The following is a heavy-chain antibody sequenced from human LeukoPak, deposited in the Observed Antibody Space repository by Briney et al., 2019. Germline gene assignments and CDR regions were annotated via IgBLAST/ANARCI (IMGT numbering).Heavy chain of an antibody. Sequence: PGGSLRLSCAASGFTFSSYAMSWVRQALGKGLEWVSAISGSGGSTYYADSVKGRFTISRDNSKNTLYLQMNSLRAEDTAVYYCVLPGRYSSSSSDYWGQGTLVTVSS. CDR2: ISGSGGST. J-gene: IGHJ4*02. CDR3: VLPGRYSSSSSDY. V-gene: IGHV3-23*01. CDR1: GFTFSSYA. D-gene: IGHD6-6*01.